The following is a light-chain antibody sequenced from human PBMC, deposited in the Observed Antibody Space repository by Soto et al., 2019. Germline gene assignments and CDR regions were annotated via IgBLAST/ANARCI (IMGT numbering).Light chain of an antibody. Sequence: DLVMTQTPLSLPVTPGEPASISCRSSQSLLVSDDGNTYVDWYLQKPGQSPQILIYMLSHRASGVPDRFSGSGSGTDFTLKISRVEAEDVGVYYCMQRIEFPLTFGGGTKVEIK. CDR2: MLS. CDR3: MQRIEFPLT. J-gene: IGKJ4*01. CDR1: QSLLVSDDGNTY. V-gene: IGKV2-40*01.